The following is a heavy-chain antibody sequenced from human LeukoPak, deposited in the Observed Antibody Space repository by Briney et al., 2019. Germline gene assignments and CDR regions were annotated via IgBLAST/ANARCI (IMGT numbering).Heavy chain of an antibody. D-gene: IGHD3-10*01. CDR1: GYSISGGYY. V-gene: IGHV4-38-2*02. CDR2: MYHRGST. Sequence: SETLSLTCTVSGYSISGGYYWGWIRQPPGKGLEWIGSMYHRGSTHYNPSLKSRVTISIDTSTNQLSLKLSSVTAADTAVYYCARHFGYYYYYMDVWGKGTTVTMSS. J-gene: IGHJ6*03. CDR3: ARHFGYYYYYMDV.